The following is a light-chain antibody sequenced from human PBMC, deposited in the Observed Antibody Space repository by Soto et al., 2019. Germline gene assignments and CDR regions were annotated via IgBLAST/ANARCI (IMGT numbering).Light chain of an antibody. CDR3: SSYAGSNKVI. CDR1: SSDVGGYNY. J-gene: IGLJ2*01. CDR2: EVS. V-gene: IGLV2-8*01. Sequence: QSVLTQPPSASGSPGQSVTISCTGTSSDVGGYNYVSWYQQNPGKAPKLMIYEVSERPSGVPDRFSGSKSGNTASLTVSGLQAEDEADYFCSSYAGSNKVIFGGGTKVTVL.